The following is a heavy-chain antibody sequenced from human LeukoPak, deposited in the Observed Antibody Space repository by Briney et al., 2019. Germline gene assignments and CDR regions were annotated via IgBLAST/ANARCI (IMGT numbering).Heavy chain of an antibody. Sequence: SETLSLTCTVSGGSISSYYWSWIRQPAGKGLEWIGRIYASGSTYYNPSLKSRVTMSVDTSKNQFSVKLRSVTAADTAVYYCARDRRVDTPMAEAFDIWGQGTMVTVSS. D-gene: IGHD5-18*01. J-gene: IGHJ3*02. CDR2: IYASGST. CDR1: GGSISSYY. CDR3: ARDRRVDTPMAEAFDI. V-gene: IGHV4-4*07.